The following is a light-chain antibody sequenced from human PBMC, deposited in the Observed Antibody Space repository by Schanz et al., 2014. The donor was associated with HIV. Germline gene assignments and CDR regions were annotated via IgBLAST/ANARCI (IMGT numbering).Light chain of an antibody. Sequence: AIRISQSPSSLSASTGDRVTITCRASQPISNYLAWYRQKPGTAPKLLIYAASTLQSGVPSRFSGSGSGTNFTLTINTLQPDDFATYYCQQCNSNPLTFGGGTKVEI. CDR1: QPISNY. CDR2: AAS. V-gene: IGKV1-8*01. CDR3: QQCNSNPLT. J-gene: IGKJ4*01.